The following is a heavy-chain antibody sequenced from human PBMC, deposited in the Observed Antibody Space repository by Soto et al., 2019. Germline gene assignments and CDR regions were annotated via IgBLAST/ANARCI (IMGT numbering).Heavy chain of an antibody. CDR1: GGSFSGYY. CDR3: ASVIAAVGTYWFDP. D-gene: IGHD6-13*01. V-gene: IGHV4-34*01. J-gene: IGHJ5*02. Sequence: SETLSLTCAVYGGSFSGYYWSWIRQPPGKGLEWIGEINHSGSTNYNPSLKSRVTISVDTSKNQFSLKLTSVTAADTAVYYCASVIAAVGTYWFDPWGQGTLVTVSS. CDR2: INHSGST.